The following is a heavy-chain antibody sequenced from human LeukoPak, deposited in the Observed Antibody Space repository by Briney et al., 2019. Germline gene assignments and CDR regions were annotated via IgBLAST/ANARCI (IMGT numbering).Heavy chain of an antibody. J-gene: IGHJ6*03. CDR3: ARDRDNWNYIGQTYYYYMDV. V-gene: IGHV4-4*07. CDR2: IYTSGST. Sequence: SETLSLTCTVSGGSISSYYWSWIRQPAGKGLEWIGRIYTSGSTNYNPSLKSRVTMSVDTSKNQFSLKLSSVTAADTAVYYCARDRDNWNYIGQTYYYYMDVWGKGTTVTVSS. D-gene: IGHD1-7*01. CDR1: GGSISSYY.